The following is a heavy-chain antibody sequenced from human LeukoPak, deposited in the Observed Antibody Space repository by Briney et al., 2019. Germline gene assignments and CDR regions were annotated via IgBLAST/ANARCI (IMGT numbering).Heavy chain of an antibody. CDR1: GGTFSSYA. V-gene: IGHV1-69*05. CDR2: IIPIFGTA. CDR3: ARLYCSGGSCYSGYYYYMDV. D-gene: IGHD2-15*01. J-gene: IGHJ6*03. Sequence: SVKVSCKASGGTFSSYAISWVRQAPGQGLEWMGGIIPIFGTANYAQKFQGRVTITTDESTSTAYMELSSLRSEDTAVYYCARLYCSGGSCYSGYYYYMDVSGKGTTVTVSS.